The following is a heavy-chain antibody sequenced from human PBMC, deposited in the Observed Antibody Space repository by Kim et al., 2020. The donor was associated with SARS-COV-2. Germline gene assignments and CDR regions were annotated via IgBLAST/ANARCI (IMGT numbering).Heavy chain of an antibody. D-gene: IGHD2-15*01. J-gene: IGHJ5*02. Sequence: ASVKVSCKASGYTFTGYYMHWVRQAPGQGLEWMGRINPNSGGTDYAQKFQGRVTMTRDTSISTAYMELSRLRSDDTAVYYCARGRIVVVVAAKGVWFDPWRQGTLVTVSS. V-gene: IGHV1-2*06. CDR2: INPNSGGT. CDR1: GYTFTGYY. CDR3: ARGRIVVVVAAKGVWFDP.